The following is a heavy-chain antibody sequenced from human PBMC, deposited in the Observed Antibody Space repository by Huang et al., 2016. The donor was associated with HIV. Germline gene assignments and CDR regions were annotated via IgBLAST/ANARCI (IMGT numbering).Heavy chain of an antibody. J-gene: IGHJ4*02. CDR2: INYSGTT. CDR3: ARARLLLPFDY. D-gene: IGHD2-15*01. Sequence: QVLLQQWGAGVLKPSETLSLTCGVSGGPFNGFLWSWIRQSPGKGREWIGEINYSGTTNYTPSLKSRVAMSVDTSKRQFSLSLKSVTAADTAVYFCARARLLLPFDYWGQGALVAVSS. V-gene: IGHV4-34*02. CDR1: GGPFNGFL.